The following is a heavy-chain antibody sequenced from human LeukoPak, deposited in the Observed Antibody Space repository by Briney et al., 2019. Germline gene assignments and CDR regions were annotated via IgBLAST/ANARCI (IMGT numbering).Heavy chain of an antibody. D-gene: IGHD3-22*01. CDR2: INPNSGGT. J-gene: IGHJ4*02. CDR1: GYTFTGYY. Sequence: ASVKVSCKASGYTFTGYYMHWVRQAPGQGLEWMGWINPNSGGTNYAQKFQGRATMTRDTSISTAYMELSRLKSDDTAVYYCARTGYDSSGYYYYFDYWGQGTLVTVSS. CDR3: ARTGYDSSGYYYYFDY. V-gene: IGHV1-2*02.